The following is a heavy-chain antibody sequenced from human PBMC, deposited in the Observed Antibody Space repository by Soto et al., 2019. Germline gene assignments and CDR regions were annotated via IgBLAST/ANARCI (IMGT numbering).Heavy chain of an antibody. CDR1: GGTFSSYA. J-gene: IGHJ6*02. CDR3: AMGMVVVVAATPQYGMDV. D-gene: IGHD2-15*01. V-gene: IGHV1-69*01. CDR2: IIPIFGTA. Sequence: KVSCKASGGTFSSYAISWVRQAPGQGLEWMGGIIPIFGTANYAQKFQGRVTITADESTSTAYMELSSLRSEDTAVYYCAMGMVVVVAATPQYGMDVWGQGTTATVSS.